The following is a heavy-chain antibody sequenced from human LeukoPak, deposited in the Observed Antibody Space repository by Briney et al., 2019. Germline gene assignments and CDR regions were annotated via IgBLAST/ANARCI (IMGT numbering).Heavy chain of an antibody. D-gene: IGHD6-6*01. CDR3: ARAQEGQLAPFDY. J-gene: IGHJ4*02. CDR1: GFTFSDYY. V-gene: IGHV3-11*01. Sequence: GGSLRLSCAASGFTFSDYYMSWIRQAPGKGLEWVSYISSSGSTIYYADSVKGRFTTSRDNAKNSLYLQMNSLRAEDTAVYYCARAQEGQLAPFDYWGQGTLVTVSS. CDR2: ISSSGSTI.